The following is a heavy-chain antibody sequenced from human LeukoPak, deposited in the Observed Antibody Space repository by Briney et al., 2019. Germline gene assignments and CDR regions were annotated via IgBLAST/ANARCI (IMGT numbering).Heavy chain of an antibody. CDR1: GGSISSSSYY. V-gene: IGHV4-39*07. D-gene: IGHD5-18*01. Sequence: SETLSLTCTVSGGSISSSSYYWGWIRQPPGKGLEWIGSIYYSGSTYYNPSLKSRVTISVDTSKNQFSLKLSSVTAADTAVYYCARVHTAIANWFDPWGQGTLVTVSS. J-gene: IGHJ5*02. CDR3: ARVHTAIANWFDP. CDR2: IYYSGST.